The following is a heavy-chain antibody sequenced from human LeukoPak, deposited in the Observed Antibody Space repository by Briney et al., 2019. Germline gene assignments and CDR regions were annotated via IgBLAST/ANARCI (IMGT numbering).Heavy chain of an antibody. D-gene: IGHD2-2*01. CDR2: ISGSGGST. CDR1: GFSFSSYA. J-gene: IGHJ4*02. Sequence: PGGSLRLSCAASGFSFSSYAMSWVRQAPGKGLEWVSAISGSGGSTYHADSVKGRFTISRDNSKNTLYLQMNSLRAEDTAVYYCAKDYCSSTSCMPDYWGQGTLVTVSS. CDR3: AKDYCSSTSCMPDY. V-gene: IGHV3-23*01.